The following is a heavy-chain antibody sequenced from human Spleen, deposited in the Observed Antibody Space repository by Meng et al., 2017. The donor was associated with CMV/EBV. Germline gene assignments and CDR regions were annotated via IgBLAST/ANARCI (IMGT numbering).Heavy chain of an antibody. Sequence: LSLTCAASGFTFSSYWMHWVRQVPGKGLVWVSRIKNDVSTITYADSVKGRFTISRDNAKNTLYLQMNSLRAEDTAVYYCAKSGMNYDFWSGYHTLYYFDYWGQGTLVTVSS. CDR1: GFTFSSYW. V-gene: IGHV3-74*03. CDR3: AKSGMNYDFWSGYHTLYYFDY. CDR2: IKNDVSTI. J-gene: IGHJ4*02. D-gene: IGHD3-3*01.